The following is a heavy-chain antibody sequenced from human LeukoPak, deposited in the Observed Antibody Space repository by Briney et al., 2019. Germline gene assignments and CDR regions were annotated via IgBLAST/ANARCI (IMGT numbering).Heavy chain of an antibody. D-gene: IGHD2-2*01. Sequence: SETLSLTCAVYGGSFSGYYWSWIRQPLGKGLEWIGEINHSGSTNYDPSLKSRVTISVDTSKNQFSLKLSSVTAADTAVYYCARGRGVVVPAPTHHNDYWGQGTLVTVSS. V-gene: IGHV4-34*01. CDR3: ARGRGVVVPAPTHHNDY. CDR1: GGSFSGYY. J-gene: IGHJ4*02. CDR2: INHSGST.